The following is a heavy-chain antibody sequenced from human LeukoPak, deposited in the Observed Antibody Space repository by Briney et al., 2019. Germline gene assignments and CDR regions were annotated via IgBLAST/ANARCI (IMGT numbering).Heavy chain of an antibody. CDR1: VGTLCGYR. J-gene: IGHJ4*02. Sequence: PSETLSLTCAFYVGTLCGYRWSWIGQPPGKGLEWIGEINHSGSTNYNPSLKSRVTISVDTSKNQFSLKLSSVTAAETAGFYCSRVGSSWYVDYWGQGTLVTVSS. CDR2: INHSGST. D-gene: IGHD6-13*01. CDR3: SRVGSSWYVDY. V-gene: IGHV4-34*01.